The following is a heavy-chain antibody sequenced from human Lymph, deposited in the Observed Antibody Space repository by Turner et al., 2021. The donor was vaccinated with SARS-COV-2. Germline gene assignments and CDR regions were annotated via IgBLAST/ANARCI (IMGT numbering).Heavy chain of an antibody. D-gene: IGHD3-9*01. CDR3: ARMSYDILGGYYYGMDV. J-gene: IGHJ6*02. CDR1: GFSLSTSGMC. V-gene: IGHV2-70*15. CDR2: IDWDDDK. Sequence: QVTLRESGPALVKPTQTLTLTCTVYGFSLSTSGMCVSWIRQPPGKALEWLARIDWDDDKYYSTSLKTRLTISKDTSKNQVVLTMTNMDPVDTATYYCARMSYDILGGYYYGMDVWGQGTTVTVSS.